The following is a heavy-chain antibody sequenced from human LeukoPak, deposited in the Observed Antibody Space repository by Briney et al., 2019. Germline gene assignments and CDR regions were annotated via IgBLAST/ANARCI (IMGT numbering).Heavy chain of an antibody. Sequence: PSETLSLTCTVSGGSISSYYWSRIRQPPGKGLEWIGYIYYSGSTNYNPSLKSRVTISVDTFKNQFSLKLSSVTAADTAVYYCATQQLLGDFQHWGQGTLVTVSS. J-gene: IGHJ1*01. CDR1: GGSISSYY. CDR2: IYYSGST. V-gene: IGHV4-59*01. CDR3: ATQQLLGDFQH. D-gene: IGHD6-13*01.